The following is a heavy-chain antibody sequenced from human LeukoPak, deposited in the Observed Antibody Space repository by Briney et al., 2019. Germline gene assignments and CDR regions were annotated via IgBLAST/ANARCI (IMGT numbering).Heavy chain of an antibody. J-gene: IGHJ5*01. Sequence: GALLLSCAASGFTFSSYAMSWVRQAPGKGLEWVSAISGSGGSTYYAASGKGRFTISRKNSKKTLYLQMNSLRAEDTAVYYCAKDLLGSWGQGTLVTVSS. CDR2: ISGSGGST. CDR3: AKDLLGS. V-gene: IGHV3-23*01. CDR1: GFTFSSYA.